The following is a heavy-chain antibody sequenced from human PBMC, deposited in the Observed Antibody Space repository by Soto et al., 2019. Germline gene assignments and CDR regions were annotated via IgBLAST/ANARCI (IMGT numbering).Heavy chain of an antibody. CDR1: GGSITSGGYS. V-gene: IGHV4-30-2*01. CDR3: ARGWYRSGGDFDS. CDR2: MYHSGNT. Sequence: KTSETLSLTCAVSGGSITSGGYSWGWIRQPPGQGLEWIGYMYHSGNTYYNPSLKGRVTISLDHSRNQFSLRLNSVTAADTAVYYCARGWYRSGGDFDSWGQGTLVTVSS. J-gene: IGHJ4*02. D-gene: IGHD6-19*01.